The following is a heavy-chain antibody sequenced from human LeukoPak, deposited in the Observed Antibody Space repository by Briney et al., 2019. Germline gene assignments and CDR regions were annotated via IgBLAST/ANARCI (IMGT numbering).Heavy chain of an antibody. D-gene: IGHD3-10*01. CDR3: ARDDRGLLWLGDSLSTPDN. J-gene: IGHJ4*02. V-gene: IGHV3-7*04. CDR1: GFTFSNYW. Sequence: GGSLRLSCAASGFTFSNYWMNWVRQAPGKGLEWVANIKQDGSEKFYVDSVKGRFTISRDNAKNSVFLQMNSLRAEDTAVYYCARDDRGLLWLGDSLSTPDNWGQGTLVTVSS. CDR2: IKQDGSEK.